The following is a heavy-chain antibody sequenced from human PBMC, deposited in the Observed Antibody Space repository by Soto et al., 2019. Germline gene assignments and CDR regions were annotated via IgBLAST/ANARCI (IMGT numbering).Heavy chain of an antibody. CDR1: GGTFSSYA. V-gene: IGHV1-69*13. CDR3: ARYDFWSGNGPYYFDY. CDR2: IIPIFGTA. J-gene: IGHJ4*02. D-gene: IGHD3-3*01. Sequence: SVKVSCKASGGTFSSYAISWVRQAPGQGLEWMGGIIPIFGTANYAQKFQGRVTITADESTSTAYMELSSLRSEDTAVYYCARYDFWSGNGPYYFDYWGQGTLVTVS.